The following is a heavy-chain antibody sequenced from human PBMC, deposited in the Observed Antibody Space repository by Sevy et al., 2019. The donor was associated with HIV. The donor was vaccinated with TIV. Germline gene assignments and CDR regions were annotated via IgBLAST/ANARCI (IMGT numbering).Heavy chain of an antibody. CDR1: GFTFSGSA. V-gene: IGHV3-73*01. CDR2: IRSKANSYAT. Sequence: GGSLRLSCAASGFTFSGSAMHWVRQASGKGLEWVGRIRSKANSYATAYAASVKGRFTISRDDSKNTAYLQMNSLKTEDTAVYYCTRPGEGYCSSTSCYTDNYYYSYGMDVWGQGTTVTVSS. CDR3: TRPGEGYCSSTSCYTDNYYYSYGMDV. J-gene: IGHJ6*01. D-gene: IGHD2-2*02.